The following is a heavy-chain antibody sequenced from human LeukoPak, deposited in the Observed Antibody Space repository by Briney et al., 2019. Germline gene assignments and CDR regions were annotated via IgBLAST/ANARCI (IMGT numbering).Heavy chain of an antibody. V-gene: IGHV3-21*01. CDR1: GFTFSSYS. J-gene: IGHJ5*02. CDR2: ISSSSSYI. CDR3: ARVGGSSWYNWFDP. D-gene: IGHD6-13*01. Sequence: PGGSLRLSCAASGFTFSSYSMNWVRQAPGKGLEWVSSISSSSSYIYYADSVKGRFTISRDNAKNSLYLQMNSLRAEDTAVYYCARVGGSSWYNWFDPWGQGTLVTVSS.